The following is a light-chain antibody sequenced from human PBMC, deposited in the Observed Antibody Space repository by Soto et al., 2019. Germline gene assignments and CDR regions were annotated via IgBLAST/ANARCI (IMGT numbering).Light chain of an antibody. CDR2: GAS. CDR3: QQYGSSPRT. Sequence: EIVLTQSPGTLSLSPGETVTLSCRASQSIDSNYLSWYQQKAGQAPRLLISGASTRATGIPARFSGSGSGTDFTLTISSLQAEDFAVYYCQQYGSSPRTFGQGTKVDIK. J-gene: IGKJ1*01. CDR1: QSIDSNY. V-gene: IGKV3-20*01.